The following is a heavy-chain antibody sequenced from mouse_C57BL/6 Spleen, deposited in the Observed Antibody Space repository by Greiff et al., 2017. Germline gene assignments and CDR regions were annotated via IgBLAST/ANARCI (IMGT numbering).Heavy chain of an antibody. CDR2: IHPNIGST. Sequence: VQLQQPGAELVKPGASVKLSFKASGYTFPSYWMPWVKQRPGQGLEWIGMIHPNIGSTNYHEKFKSKVTLTVDTSSRTAYMQLSSLTSEDSAVYYLASDINCVEFAYWGQGTLVTVSA. J-gene: IGHJ3*01. D-gene: IGHD2-5*01. V-gene: IGHV1-64*01. CDR3: ASDINCVEFAY. CDR1: GYTFPSYW.